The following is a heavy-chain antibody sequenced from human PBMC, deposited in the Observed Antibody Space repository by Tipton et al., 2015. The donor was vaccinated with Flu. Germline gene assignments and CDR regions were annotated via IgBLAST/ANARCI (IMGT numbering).Heavy chain of an antibody. D-gene: IGHD4-23*01. CDR3: ARGVYGGTWAYLDL. CDR2: IYYSGST. Sequence: SEALSSGDYYWTWVRRHPGKGLEWIGHIYYSGSTYYNPSLKTRLAISVDTSKNQISLNLSSVTAADTAVYYCARGVYGGTWAYLDLWGQGTLVTVSS. J-gene: IGHJ4*02. CDR1: SEALSSGDYY. V-gene: IGHV4-31*02.